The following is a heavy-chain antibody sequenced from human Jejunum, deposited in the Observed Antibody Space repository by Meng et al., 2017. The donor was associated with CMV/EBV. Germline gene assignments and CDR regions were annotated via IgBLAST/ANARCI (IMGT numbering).Heavy chain of an antibody. J-gene: IGHJ4*02. CDR3: ARVVKGGNYLDY. V-gene: IGHV3-21*01. CDR2: ISISSYT. Sequence: CATSGFTFSTYSMSWVRQAPGKGLEWVSSISISSYTYYADSVKGRFTTSRDNAKNSLYLQMNSLRAEDTAVYYCARVVKGGNYLDYWGQGTLGTVSS. D-gene: IGHD4-23*01. CDR1: GFTFSTYS.